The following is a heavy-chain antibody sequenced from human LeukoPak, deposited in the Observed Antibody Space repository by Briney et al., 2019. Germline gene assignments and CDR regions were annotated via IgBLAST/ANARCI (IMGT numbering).Heavy chain of an antibody. Sequence: ASVKVSCKASGYTFTSYGISWVRQAPGQGLEWMGWIGAYNGNTNYAQKLQGRVTMTTDTSTSTTYMELRSLRSDDTAVYYCARAPTQLLEDYWGQGTLVTVSS. J-gene: IGHJ4*02. V-gene: IGHV1-18*01. D-gene: IGHD1-1*01. CDR2: IGAYNGNT. CDR1: GYTFTSYG. CDR3: ARAPTQLLEDY.